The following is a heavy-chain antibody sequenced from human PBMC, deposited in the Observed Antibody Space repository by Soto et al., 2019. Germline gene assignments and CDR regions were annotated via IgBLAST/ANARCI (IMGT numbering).Heavy chain of an antibody. CDR1: GGTVSSYA. D-gene: IGHD3-10*01. V-gene: IGHV1-69*12. Sequence: QVQLVQSGAEVKKPGSSVKVSCKASGGTVSSYAISWVRQAPGQGLEGMGGIIPIFGTADYAQKFQGRVTITADESTSTAYMELSSLRSEDTAVYYCARSGARPGDYYYGMDVWGQGTTVTVSS. CDR3: ARSGARPGDYYYGMDV. CDR2: IIPIFGTA. J-gene: IGHJ6*02.